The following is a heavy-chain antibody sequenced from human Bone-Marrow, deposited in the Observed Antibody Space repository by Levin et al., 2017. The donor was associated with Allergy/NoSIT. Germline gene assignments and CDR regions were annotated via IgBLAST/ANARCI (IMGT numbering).Heavy chain of an antibody. J-gene: IGHJ2*01. CDR2: INTNTGNP. CDR1: GYTFTSYA. Sequence: ASVKVSCKASGYTFTSYAMNWVRQAPGQGLEWMGWINTNTGNPTYAQGFTGRFVFSLDTSVSTAYLQISSLKAEDTAVYYCATRAVKSVVVVAATGSWYFDLWGRGTLVTVSS. V-gene: IGHV7-4-1*02. CDR3: ATRAVKSVVVVAATGSWYFDL. D-gene: IGHD2-15*01.